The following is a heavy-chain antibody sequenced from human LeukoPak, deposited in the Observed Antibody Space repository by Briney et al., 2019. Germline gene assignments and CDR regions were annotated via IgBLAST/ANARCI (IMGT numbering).Heavy chain of an antibody. V-gene: IGHV1-8*01. CDR2: MNPNSGNT. CDR1: TYTFTRYG. CDR3: ARVLRENYYDSSGYLM. Sequence: ASVKVSCKASTYTFTRYGISWVRQAPGQGLEWMGWMNPNSGNTGYAQKFQGRVTMTRNTSISTAYMELSSLRSEDTAVYYCARVLRENYYDSSGYLMWGQGTLVTVSS. D-gene: IGHD3-22*01. J-gene: IGHJ4*02.